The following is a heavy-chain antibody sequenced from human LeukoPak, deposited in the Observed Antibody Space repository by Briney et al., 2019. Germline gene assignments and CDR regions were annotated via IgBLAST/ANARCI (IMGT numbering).Heavy chain of an antibody. CDR3: AQKATGYVQHYFDY. V-gene: IGHV2-5*02. CDR2: IYWDDDK. J-gene: IGHJ4*02. D-gene: IGHD5-12*01. Sequence: SGPTLVKPTQTLTLTCTFSGFSLTTTGVGVGWIRQPPGKALEWLTLIYWDDDKRYSPSLKSRVTITKDTSKNQVVLTMTDMDPVDTATYYCAQKATGYVQHYFDYWGQGIPVTVSS. CDR1: GFSLTTTGVG.